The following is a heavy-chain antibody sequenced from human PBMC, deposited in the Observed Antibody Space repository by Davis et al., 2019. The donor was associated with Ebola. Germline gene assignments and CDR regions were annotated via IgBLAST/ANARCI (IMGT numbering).Heavy chain of an antibody. CDR3: ARTRLYDFWSGLDY. CDR2: IYYSGST. CDR1: GGSISSYY. V-gene: IGHV4-59*08. D-gene: IGHD3-3*01. Sequence: SETLSLTCTVSGGSISSYYWSWIRQPPGKGLEWIGYIYYSGSTNYNPSLKSRVTISVDTSKNQFSLKLSSVTAADTAVYYCARTRLYDFWSGLDYWGQGTLVTVSS. J-gene: IGHJ4*02.